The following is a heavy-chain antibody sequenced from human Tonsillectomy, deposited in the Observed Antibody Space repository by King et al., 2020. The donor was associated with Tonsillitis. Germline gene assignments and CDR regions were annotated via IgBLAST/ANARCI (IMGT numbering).Heavy chain of an antibody. CDR2: ISGSGGST. CDR3: AKRGDLMGRGPKKHFDS. V-gene: IGHV3-23*04. J-gene: IGHJ4*02. D-gene: IGHD3-10*01. Sequence: VQLVESGGGLVQPGGSLRLSCAASGFTFSSYAMSWVRQAPGKGLEWVSAISGSGGSTYYADSVKGRFTISRDNSKNTLYLQMNSLRAEDTAVYYCAKRGDLMGRGPKKHFDSWGQGTLVTVSS. CDR1: GFTFSSYA.